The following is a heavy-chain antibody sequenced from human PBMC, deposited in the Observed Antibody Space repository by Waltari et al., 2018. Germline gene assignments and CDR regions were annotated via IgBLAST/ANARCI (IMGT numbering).Heavy chain of an antibody. CDR2: RRNTGGT. J-gene: IGHJ4*02. D-gene: IGHD3-22*01. CDR3: ARLPTKYFDSIGWGFFDQ. Sequence: HVQLPESGPGLVKPSETLSLPCTVSGDFPSGDHSSWIRQAPGKGLEWIAYRRNTGGTKCTPSLASRVTVSAVTSKKQFSLRLTSVTAADTAVYYCARLPTKYFDSIGWGFFDQWGQGILVTVSS. V-gene: IGHV4-59*08. CDR1: GDFPSGDH.